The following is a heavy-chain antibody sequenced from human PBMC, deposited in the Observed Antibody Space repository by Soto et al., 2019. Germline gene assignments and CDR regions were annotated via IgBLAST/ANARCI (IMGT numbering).Heavy chain of an antibody. Sequence: QGQLVQSGAEVKKPGASVKVSCKASGYTFTRYGISWVRQAPGQGLEWMGWISGYNGDTKYAQKFQGRVTMTVDTSTTTAYMELRSLTSDDRAVYYCAKKGQPPYYYYGMDVWGQGTTVTVSS. CDR1: GYTFTRYG. CDR2: ISGYNGDT. CDR3: AKKGQPPYYYYGMDV. V-gene: IGHV1-18*01. J-gene: IGHJ6*02.